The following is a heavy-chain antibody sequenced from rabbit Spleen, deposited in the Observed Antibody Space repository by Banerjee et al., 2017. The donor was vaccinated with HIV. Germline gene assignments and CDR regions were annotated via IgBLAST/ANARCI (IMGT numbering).Heavy chain of an antibody. CDR2: IRAGSTDTP. Sequence: QEQLEESGGDLVKPEGSLTLTCTASGFSFSSSYWMCWGRQAPGKGLELIACIRAGSTDTPYYASWAKGRFTISKTSSTTVTLQMTSLTAADTATYFCARDAGTSFSTYGMDLWGPGTLVTVS. CDR3: ARDAGTSFSTYGMDL. V-gene: IGHV1S45*01. J-gene: IGHJ6*01. CDR1: GFSFSSSYW. D-gene: IGHD8-1*01.